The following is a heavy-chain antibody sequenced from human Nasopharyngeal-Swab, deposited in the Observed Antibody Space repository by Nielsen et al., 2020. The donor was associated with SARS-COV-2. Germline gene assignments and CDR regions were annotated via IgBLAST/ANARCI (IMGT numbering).Heavy chain of an antibody. J-gene: IGHJ6*02. D-gene: IGHD3-3*01. CDR1: GYTFTSYD. Sequence: ASVKVSCKASGYTFTSYDINWVRQATGQGLEWMGWMNPNSGNTGYAQKFQGRVTVTRNTSISTAYMELSSLRSEDTAVYYCARHPITIFGVVIDYYYYGMDVWGQGTTVTVSS. V-gene: IGHV1-8*01. CDR3: ARHPITIFGVVIDYYYYGMDV. CDR2: MNPNSGNT.